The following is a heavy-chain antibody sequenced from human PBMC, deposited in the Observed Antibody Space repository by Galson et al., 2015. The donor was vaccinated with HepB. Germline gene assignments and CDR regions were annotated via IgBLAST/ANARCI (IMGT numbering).Heavy chain of an antibody. CDR1: GFAFDNYA. CDR3: AIRSSGWYSGYYYGMDV. Sequence: SLRLSCAASGFAFDNYAMTWVRQAPGKGLEWVSAISGSGGSTYYADSVKGRFTISRDTSKNTLYLQINSLRAEDTAVYYCAIRSSGWYSGYYYGMDVWGQGTTVTVSS. CDR2: ISGSGGST. V-gene: IGHV3-23*01. D-gene: IGHD6-19*01. J-gene: IGHJ6*02.